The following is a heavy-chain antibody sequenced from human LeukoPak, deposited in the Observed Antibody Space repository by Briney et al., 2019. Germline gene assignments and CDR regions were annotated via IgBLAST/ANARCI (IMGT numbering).Heavy chain of an antibody. J-gene: IGHJ4*02. CDR2: ISGSGDST. V-gene: IGHV3-23*01. D-gene: IGHD6-19*01. CDR1: GFTFSSYG. Sequence: SGGSLRLSCAAPGFTFSSYGMSWVRQAPGKGLEWVSTISGSGDSTFYADSVKGRFTISRDNSKNTLYLQMNSLRAEDTAVYYCAKGAIEQWLVKVDCFDYWGQGTLVTVSS. CDR3: AKGAIEQWLVKVDCFDY.